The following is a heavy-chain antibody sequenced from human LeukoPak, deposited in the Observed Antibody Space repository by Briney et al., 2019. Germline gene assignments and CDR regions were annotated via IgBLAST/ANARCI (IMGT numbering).Heavy chain of an antibody. V-gene: IGHV4-4*07. CDR3: ASSGVVVPAVDFDY. CDR1: GGSISSDY. Sequence: SETLSLTCTVSGGSISSDYWSWIRQPAGKGLEWIGRIYSSGSTYYNPSLKSRVTISVDTSKNQFSLKLSSVTAADTAVYYCASSGVVVPAVDFDYWGQGTLVTVSS. J-gene: IGHJ4*02. D-gene: IGHD2-2*01. CDR2: IYSSGST.